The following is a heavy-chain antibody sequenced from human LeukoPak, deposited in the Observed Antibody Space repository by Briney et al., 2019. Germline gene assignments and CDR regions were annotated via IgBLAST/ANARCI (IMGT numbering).Heavy chain of an antibody. CDR3: ARGAPYYYYMDV. CDR1: GFTFSSYE. J-gene: IGHJ6*03. V-gene: IGHV3-48*03. CDR2: ISSSGSTI. Sequence: PGGSLRLSCAASGFTFSSYEMNWVRQAPGKGLEWVSYISSSGSTIYYADSVKGRFTISRDNAKNSLYLQMNSLRAEDTAVYCCARGAPYYYYMDVWGKGTTVTVSS.